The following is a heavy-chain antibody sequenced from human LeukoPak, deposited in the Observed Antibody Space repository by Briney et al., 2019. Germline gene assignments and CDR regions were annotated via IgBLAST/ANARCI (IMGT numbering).Heavy chain of an antibody. Sequence: GGSLRLSCAASGFTFSTYAMSWVRQAPGKGLEWVSRLSYNGGYTFYGDAVRGRFTASRDNSGNTLYLQMNSLRTEDTALYYCARISLTTSQTDFWGQGTLVTVSS. CDR3: ARISLTTSQTDF. V-gene: IGHV3-23*01. J-gene: IGHJ4*02. D-gene: IGHD2/OR15-2a*01. CDR2: LSYNGGYT. CDR1: GFTFSTYA.